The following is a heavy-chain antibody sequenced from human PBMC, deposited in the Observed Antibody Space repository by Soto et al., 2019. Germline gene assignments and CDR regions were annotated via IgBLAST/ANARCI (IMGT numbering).Heavy chain of an antibody. CDR2: IYYSGST. CDR3: ARVARASGWFGVDY. CDR1: GGSISSYY. Sequence: PSETLSLTCTVSGGSISSYYWSWIRQPPGKGLEWIGYIYYSGSTNYNPSLKSRVTISVDTSKNQFSLKLSSVTAADTAVYYCARVARASGWFGVDYWGQGTLVTVSS. J-gene: IGHJ4*02. D-gene: IGHD3-10*01. V-gene: IGHV4-59*01.